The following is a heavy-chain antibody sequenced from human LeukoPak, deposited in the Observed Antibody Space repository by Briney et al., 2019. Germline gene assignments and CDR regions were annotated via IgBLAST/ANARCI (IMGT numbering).Heavy chain of an antibody. CDR1: GFTFSSYG. Sequence: GGSLRHSRAASGFTFSSYGMSWVRQAPGKGLEWVSAISGSGGSTYYADSVKGRFTISRDNSKNTLYLQMNSLRAEDTAVYYCAELGITMIGGVWGKGTTVTISS. J-gene: IGHJ6*04. V-gene: IGHV3-23*01. D-gene: IGHD3-10*02. CDR3: AELGITMIGGV. CDR2: ISGSGGST.